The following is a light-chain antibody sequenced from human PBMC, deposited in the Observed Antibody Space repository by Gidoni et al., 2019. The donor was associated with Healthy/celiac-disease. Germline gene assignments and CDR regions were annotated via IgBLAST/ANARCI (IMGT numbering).Light chain of an antibody. CDR3: QQSYSTPYT. CDR2: AAS. Sequence: SVGDRVTITCRASQSISSYLNWYQQKPGKAPKLLIYAASSLQSGVPSRFSGSGSGTDFTLTISSLQPEDFATYYCQQSYSTPYTFGQGTKLEIK. CDR1: QSISSY. V-gene: IGKV1-39*01. J-gene: IGKJ2*01.